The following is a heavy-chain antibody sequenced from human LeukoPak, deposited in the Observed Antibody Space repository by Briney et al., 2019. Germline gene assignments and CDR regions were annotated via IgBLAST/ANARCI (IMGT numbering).Heavy chain of an antibody. CDR3: ASGIVVATDFDY. V-gene: IGHV1-46*03. CDR2: INPSGGST. CDR1: GYTFTSYY. J-gene: IGHJ4*02. Sequence: ASVKVSCKASGYTFTSYYMHWVRQAPGQGLEWMGIINPSGGSTSYAQKFQGRVTMTRDTATSTVYVELSSLRSEDTAVYYCASGIVVATDFDYWGQRTLVTASS. D-gene: IGHD2-15*01.